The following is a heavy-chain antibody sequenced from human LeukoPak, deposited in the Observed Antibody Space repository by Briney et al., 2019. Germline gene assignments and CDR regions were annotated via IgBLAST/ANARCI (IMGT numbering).Heavy chain of an antibody. Sequence: PSETLSLTCTVSGGSISSGGYYWSWIRQPAGKGLEWIGRIYTSGNTNYNPSLKSRATISVDTSKNHFSLQLNSVTPEDTAVYYCARGMYPGIRDAFDIWGQGTTVTVSS. CDR3: ARGMYPGIRDAFDI. CDR1: GGSISSGGYY. J-gene: IGHJ3*02. D-gene: IGHD3-10*01. CDR2: IYTSGNT. V-gene: IGHV4-61*02.